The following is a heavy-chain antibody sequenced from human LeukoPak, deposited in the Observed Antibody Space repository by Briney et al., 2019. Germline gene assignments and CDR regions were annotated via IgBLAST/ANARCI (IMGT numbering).Heavy chain of an antibody. CDR3: ATFPTITVIIGGVFDY. V-gene: IGHV3-74*01. D-gene: IGHD3-22*01. CDR1: GFTFSSYW. CDR2: INTDGSGT. J-gene: IGHJ4*02. Sequence: PGGCLRLSCAASGFTFSSYWMHWVRQAPGKGLVWVSRINTDGSGTTYADSVKGRFTISRDNAKNTLYLQMNSLRAEDTAVYYCATFPTITVIIGGVFDYWGQGTLVTVSS.